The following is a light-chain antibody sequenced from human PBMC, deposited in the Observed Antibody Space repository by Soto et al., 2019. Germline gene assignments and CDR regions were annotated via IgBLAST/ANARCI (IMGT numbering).Light chain of an antibody. CDR3: SSYTISSTRV. CDR1: SSDVGGYNY. CDR2: DVS. V-gene: IGLV2-14*01. Sequence: QSALTQPASMSGSPGQSITISCTGTSSDVGGYNYVSWYLQHPGKAPKLMIYDVSNRPSGVSNRFSGSKSGNTASLTISGRQAEDEADYYCSSYTISSTRVFGTGTKVTVL. J-gene: IGLJ1*01.